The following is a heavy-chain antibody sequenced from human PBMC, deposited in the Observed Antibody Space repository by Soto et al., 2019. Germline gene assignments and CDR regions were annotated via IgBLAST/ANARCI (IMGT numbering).Heavy chain of an antibody. CDR2: IHSSGST. D-gene: IGHD3-9*01. J-gene: IGHJ4*02. CDR1: GASISNSF. Sequence: ETLSLTCTVSGASISNSFWNWIRQPAGKGLEWIGRIHSSGSTNYNPSLKSRVTMSVDTSKHQFSLKVSSVTAADTAVYYCARGSRHFDWLPDYWGQGTQVTVSS. CDR3: ARGSRHFDWLPDY. V-gene: IGHV4-4*07.